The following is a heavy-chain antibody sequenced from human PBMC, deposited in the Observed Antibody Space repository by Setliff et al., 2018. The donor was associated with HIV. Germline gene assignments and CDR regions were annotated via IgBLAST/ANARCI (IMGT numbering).Heavy chain of an antibody. V-gene: IGHV5-51*01. J-gene: IGHJ5*02. Sequence: GESLKISCKGSGYTFTSYWIGWVRQMPGKGLEWMGIIYPGDSDTTYTPSFQGHVTISADKSISTAYLEWSSLKASDTAMYYCARHQGGVSNWFDPWGQGTLVTVSS. CDR2: IYPGDSDT. D-gene: IGHD3-16*01. CDR3: ARHQGGVSNWFDP. CDR1: GYTFTSYW.